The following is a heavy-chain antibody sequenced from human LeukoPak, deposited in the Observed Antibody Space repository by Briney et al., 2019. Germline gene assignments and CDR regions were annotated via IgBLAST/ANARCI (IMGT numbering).Heavy chain of an antibody. J-gene: IGHJ4*02. V-gene: IGHV3-53*05. Sequence: PGGSLRLSCAASGFTVSSNYMSWVRQAPGKGLEWVSVIYSGGSTYYADSVKGRFTISRDNSKKTVYLHMNSLRTEDTAVYYCAKAGSSGWYLYFDYWGQGTLVTVSS. CDR1: GFTVSSNY. CDR3: AKAGSSGWYLYFDY. CDR2: IYSGGST. D-gene: IGHD6-19*01.